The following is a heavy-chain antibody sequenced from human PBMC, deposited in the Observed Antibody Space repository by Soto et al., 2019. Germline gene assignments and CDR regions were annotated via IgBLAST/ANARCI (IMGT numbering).Heavy chain of an antibody. CDR3: ARRGALTGTVFDY. Sequence: QVQLVQSGAEVKKPGASVKASCKASGYTFTTYAMHWVRQAPGQRLEWMGWINAGNGNTKYSQKFQGRVTFTSDTSARIAYMELSSLRSEDTSVYYCARRGALTGTVFDYWGQGTLVTVSS. D-gene: IGHD1-1*01. J-gene: IGHJ4*02. V-gene: IGHV1-3*01. CDR1: GYTFTTYA. CDR2: INAGNGNT.